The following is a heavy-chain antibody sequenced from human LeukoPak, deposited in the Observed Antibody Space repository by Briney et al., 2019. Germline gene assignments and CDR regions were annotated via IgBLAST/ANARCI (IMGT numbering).Heavy chain of an antibody. CDR1: GFTFSSYA. CDR2: ISSNGGNI. V-gene: IGHV3-64*01. J-gene: IGHJ4*02. CDR3: ARGLKMYYFDY. Sequence: GGSLRLSCAASGFTFSSYAMHWVRQAPGKGLEYVSVISSNGGNIYYANSVKGRFTISRDNSKNTLYLQMGSLRPEDMAVYYCARGLKMYYFDYWGQGTLVTVSS. D-gene: IGHD6-19*01.